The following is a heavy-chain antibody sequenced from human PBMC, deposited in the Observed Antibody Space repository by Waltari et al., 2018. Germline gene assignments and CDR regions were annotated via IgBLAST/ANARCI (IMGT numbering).Heavy chain of an antibody. D-gene: IGHD3-22*01. Sequence: EVQLVESGGGLVKPGGSLRLSCAASGFTFSDYSMNWVRLARGKVCELVSLLSCSISYKYYADSLKGRFTFSRDNAKNSLYLQLNSLRAEDTAVYYCARSLVYDTSGDEAFDIWGQGTMVTVSS. CDR3: ARSLVYDTSGDEAFDI. J-gene: IGHJ3*02. V-gene: IGHV3-21*02. CDR1: GFTFSDYS. CDR2: LSCSISYK.